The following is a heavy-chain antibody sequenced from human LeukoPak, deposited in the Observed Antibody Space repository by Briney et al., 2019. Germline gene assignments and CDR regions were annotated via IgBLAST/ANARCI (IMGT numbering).Heavy chain of an antibody. CDR3: ASATMVVTPRYFDY. J-gene: IGHJ4*02. CDR2: INHSGST. Sequence: SETLSLTCAVYGGSFSGYYWSWIRQPPGKGLEWIGEINHSGSTNYNPSLKSRVTISVDTSKNQFSLKLSSVTAADTAVYYCASATMVVTPRYFDYWGQGTLFTVFS. D-gene: IGHD4-23*01. V-gene: IGHV4-34*01. CDR1: GGSFSGYY.